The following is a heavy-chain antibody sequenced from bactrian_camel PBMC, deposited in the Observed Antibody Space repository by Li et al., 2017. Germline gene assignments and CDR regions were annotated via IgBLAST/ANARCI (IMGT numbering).Heavy chain of an antibody. CDR1: GFTFDDSD. Sequence: HVQLVESGGGSVQAGGSLRLSCTASGFTFDDSDMGWYRQAPGNECELVSTISSDGSTYYADSVKGRFTISQDNAKNTVYLQMNSLKTEDTAMYYCPPGLYGMEHWGKGTQVTVS. J-gene: IGHJ7*01. V-gene: IGHV3S63*01. D-gene: IGHD7*01. CDR2: ISSDGST.